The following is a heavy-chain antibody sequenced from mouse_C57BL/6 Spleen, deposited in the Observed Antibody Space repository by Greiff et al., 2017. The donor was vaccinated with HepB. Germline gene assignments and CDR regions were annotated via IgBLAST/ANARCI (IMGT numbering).Heavy chain of an antibody. Sequence: QVQLQQPGAELVRPGSSVKLSCKASGYTFTSYWMHWVKQRPIQGLEWIGNIDPSDSETHYNQKFTDKATLTVDKSSSTADMQLSSLTSEDSAVYYCARSKHYYGSSTYYFDYWGQGTTLTVSS. CDR1: GYTFTSYW. V-gene: IGHV1-52*01. J-gene: IGHJ2*01. D-gene: IGHD1-1*01. CDR2: IDPSDSET. CDR3: ARSKHYYGSSTYYFDY.